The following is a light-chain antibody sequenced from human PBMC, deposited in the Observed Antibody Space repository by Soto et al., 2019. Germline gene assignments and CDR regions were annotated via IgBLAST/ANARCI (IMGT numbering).Light chain of an antibody. Sequence: DIHMPPSPPPLSASFGDRVPFTCRASHSISTWLAWYQVKPGKAPKLLLSVAPGFQGDVPSYFSGSGSGTDFTLTISSLQPEDFATYYCQQSYSSPRTFGQGTKVDIK. J-gene: IGKJ1*01. CDR1: HSISTW. CDR3: QQSYSSPRT. V-gene: IGKV1-39*01. CDR2: VAP.